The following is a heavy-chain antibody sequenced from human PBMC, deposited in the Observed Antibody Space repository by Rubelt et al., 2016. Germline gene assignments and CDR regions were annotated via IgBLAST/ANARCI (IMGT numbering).Heavy chain of an antibody. CDR3: ARGHDYKSSWFDP. D-gene: IGHD4-11*01. J-gene: IGHJ5*02. CDR1: GGSISSSSYY. CDR2: IYYSGST. V-gene: IGHV4-39*07. Sequence: QLQLQESGPGLVKPSETLSLTCTVSGGSISSSSYYWGWIRQPPGKGLEWIGSIYYSGSTNYNPSLKRRVTISVDTSKNQFALKLNSGTDAETAVYYCARGHDYKSSWFDPWGQGTLVTVSS.